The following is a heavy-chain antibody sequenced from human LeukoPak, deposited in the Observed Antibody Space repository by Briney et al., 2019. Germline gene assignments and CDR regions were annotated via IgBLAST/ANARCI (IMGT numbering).Heavy chain of an antibody. CDR2: IFHSGST. J-gene: IGHJ4*02. D-gene: IGHD5-18*01. CDR3: ARVGGYSYGYIDY. Sequence: SGTLSLTCAVSGGSISSSNWWSWVRQPPGKGLEWIGEIFHSGSTNYNPSLKSRVTISVDKSKNQFSLKLSSVTAADTAVYYCARVGGYSYGYIDYWGQGTLVTVSS. CDR1: GGSISSSNW. V-gene: IGHV4-4*02.